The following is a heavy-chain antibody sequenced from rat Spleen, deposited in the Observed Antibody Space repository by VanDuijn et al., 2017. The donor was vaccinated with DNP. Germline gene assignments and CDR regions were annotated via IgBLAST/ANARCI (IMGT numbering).Heavy chain of an antibody. D-gene: IGHD3-4*01. J-gene: IGHJ4*01. CDR2: INYSGIT. CDR1: GYSITSNF. CDR3: ARSVRATSFYGMDA. V-gene: IGHV3-1*01. Sequence: EVQLQESGPGLVKPSQSLSLTCSVTGYSITSNFWGWIRKFPGNKMEWIGHINYSGITTYNPSLKSRISIIRDTSKNQFFLQLKSVTTEDTATYYCARSVRATSFYGMDAWGQGTSVTVSS.